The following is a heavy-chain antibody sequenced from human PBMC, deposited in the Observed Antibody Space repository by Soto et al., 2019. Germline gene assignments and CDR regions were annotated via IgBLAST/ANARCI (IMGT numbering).Heavy chain of an antibody. CDR2: IIPIFGTA. Sequence: QVQLVQSGAEVKKPGSSVKVSCKASGGTFSSYAISWVRQAPGQGLEWMGGIIPIFGTANYAQKFQGRVTITADESTSTAYMELISLCSEDTAVYYCAREYSSSLSRYYYGMDVWGQGTTVTVSS. D-gene: IGHD6-6*01. J-gene: IGHJ6*02. V-gene: IGHV1-69*01. CDR1: GGTFSSYA. CDR3: AREYSSSLSRYYYGMDV.